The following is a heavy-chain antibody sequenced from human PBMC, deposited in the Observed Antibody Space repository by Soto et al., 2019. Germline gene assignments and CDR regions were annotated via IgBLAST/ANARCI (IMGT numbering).Heavy chain of an antibody. Sequence: SETLSLTCTVSGGSITGHYWTWIRQPPGKRLEWIGYIFYSGSTNYNPSLKSRVTISVDTSKNQFSLKLSSVTAADTAVYYCARVGSSGWAPDYWRPRTLVTVSS. J-gene: IGHJ4*02. CDR1: GGSITGHY. V-gene: IGHV4-59*11. CDR3: ARVGSSGWAPDY. D-gene: IGHD6-19*01. CDR2: IFYSGST.